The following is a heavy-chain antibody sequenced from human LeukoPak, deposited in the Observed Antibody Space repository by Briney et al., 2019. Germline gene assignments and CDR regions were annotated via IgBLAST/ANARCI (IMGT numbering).Heavy chain of an antibody. CDR1: GGSISTSNYY. V-gene: IGHV4-39*07. CDR2: IYTSGST. CDR3: ARESITMVRGASDAFDI. J-gene: IGHJ3*02. D-gene: IGHD3-10*01. Sequence: SETLSLTCTVSGGSISTSNYYWGWIRQPPGKGLEWIGHIYTSGSTNYNPSFKSRVTMSVDTSKNQFSLKLSSVTAADTAVYYCARESITMVRGASDAFDIWGQGTMVTVSS.